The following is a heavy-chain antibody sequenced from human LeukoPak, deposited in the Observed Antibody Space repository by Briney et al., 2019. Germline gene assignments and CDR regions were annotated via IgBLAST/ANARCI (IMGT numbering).Heavy chain of an antibody. D-gene: IGHD4-17*01. CDR1: GGSITSYY. V-gene: IGHV4-59*01. J-gene: IGHJ4*02. Sequence: SETLSLTCTVSGGSITSYYWSWIRQPPGKGMEWIGYINYSGSTNYNPSLKSRVTMSVDTSKNQFSLKLSSVTAADTAMYYCARAGRQDYAYFDHWGQGSLVTVSS. CDR3: ARAGRQDYAYFDH. CDR2: INYSGST.